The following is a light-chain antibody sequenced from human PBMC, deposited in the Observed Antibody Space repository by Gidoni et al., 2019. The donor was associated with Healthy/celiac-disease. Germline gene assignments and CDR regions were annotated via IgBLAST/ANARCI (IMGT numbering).Light chain of an antibody. J-gene: IGKJ3*01. CDR2: KAS. Sequence: DIQMTQAPSTLSASLGDRVTITCRASQSISSWLAWYQQKPGTAPKLLIYKASTLASGVPSRFSGSGSGTEFTLTISSLQPDDFATYYCQQYITDSGTFGPGTKVHIK. CDR3: QQYITDSGT. V-gene: IGKV1-5*03. CDR1: QSISSW.